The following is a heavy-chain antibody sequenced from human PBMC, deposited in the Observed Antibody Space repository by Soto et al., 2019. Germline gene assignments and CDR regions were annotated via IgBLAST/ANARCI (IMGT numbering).Heavy chain of an antibody. J-gene: IGHJ4*02. V-gene: IGHV1-69*01. CDR3: AREGGAPGAYDH. CDR1: GGTFMTYT. Sequence: QVQLVQSGAEVKKPGSSVKVSCKASGGTFMTYTISWVRQAPGQGLEWMGGITLVFGTADYAQKFQGRVTITADDSTGTVYMELSGLRSEDTAVYYCAREGGAPGAYDHWGQGTLVSVSS. D-gene: IGHD7-27*01. CDR2: ITLVFGTA.